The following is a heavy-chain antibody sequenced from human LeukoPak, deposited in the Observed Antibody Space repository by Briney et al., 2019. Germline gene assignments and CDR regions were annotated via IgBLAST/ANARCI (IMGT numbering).Heavy chain of an antibody. CDR3: AKLDCSGSSCYQFDC. V-gene: IGHV3-23*01. Sequence: GGSLRLSCATSGFTFSSYAMSWVRQAPGKGLEWVSGTSGSGGSTFYADSVKGRFTISRDNSKNTLYLQMNSLRAEDTAVYYCAKLDCSGSSCYQFDCWGQGTLVTVSS. D-gene: IGHD2-15*01. J-gene: IGHJ4*02. CDR1: GFTFSSYA. CDR2: TSGSGGST.